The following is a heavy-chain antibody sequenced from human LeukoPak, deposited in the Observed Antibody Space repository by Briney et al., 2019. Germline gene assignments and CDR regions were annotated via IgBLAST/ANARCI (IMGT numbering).Heavy chain of an antibody. V-gene: IGHV3-9*01. CDR3: ARDTSPIVVVPAAISSRVYYFDY. D-gene: IGHD2-2*02. Sequence: GGSLRLSCAASGFTFDDYAMHWVRQAPGKGLEWVSGISWNSGSIGYADSVKGRFTISRDNAKNSLYLQMNSLRAEDTAVYYCARDTSPIVVVPAAISSRVYYFDYWGQGTLVTVSS. CDR2: ISWNSGSI. J-gene: IGHJ4*02. CDR1: GFTFDDYA.